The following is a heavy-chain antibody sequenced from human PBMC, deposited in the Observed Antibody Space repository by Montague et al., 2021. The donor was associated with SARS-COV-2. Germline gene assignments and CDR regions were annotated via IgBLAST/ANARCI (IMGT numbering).Heavy chain of an antibody. Sequence: SETLSLTCSVSGGSFSSGDSYWGWLRQAPGKGLEWIGDLHYAGSAYYNPSLRNRVTISADTSKNQFSLKLNSATAADTAVYYCVATYNGNWCYFDYWGQGTLVTVSS. D-gene: IGHD6-13*01. J-gene: IGHJ4*02. CDR3: VATYNGNWCYFDY. CDR1: GGSFSSGDSY. V-gene: IGHV4-39*01. CDR2: LHYAGSA.